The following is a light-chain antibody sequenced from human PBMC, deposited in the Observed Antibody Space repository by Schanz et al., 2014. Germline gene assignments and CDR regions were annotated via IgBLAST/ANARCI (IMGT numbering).Light chain of an antibody. CDR2: RAS. J-gene: IGKJ1*01. CDR3: HQFNNWPRT. Sequence: ETVFTQSPVTLSVSPGERATLSCRASQSVSTNLAWYQQKPGQAPRLLIYRASTRATGIPARFSGSGSGTEFTLTISSLQSEDFAVYYCHQFNNWPRTFGQGTRVEI. V-gene: IGKV3-15*01. CDR1: QSVSTN.